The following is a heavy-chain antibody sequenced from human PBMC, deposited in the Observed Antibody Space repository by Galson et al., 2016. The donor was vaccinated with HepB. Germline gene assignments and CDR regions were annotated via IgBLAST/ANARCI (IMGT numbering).Heavy chain of an antibody. CDR2: IDPVTGAP. D-gene: IGHD5-12*01. V-gene: IGHV1-69*13. CDR3: VGYSGGSDL. Sequence: SVKVSCKASGGAFSGHTLNWVRQAPGQGGLEWMGEIDPVTGAPNYAQHLQGRVTIMADESTSTAYMELRGLRSEDTATYYCVGYSGGSDLWGQGTMVTVSS. CDR1: GGAFSGHT. J-gene: IGHJ3*01.